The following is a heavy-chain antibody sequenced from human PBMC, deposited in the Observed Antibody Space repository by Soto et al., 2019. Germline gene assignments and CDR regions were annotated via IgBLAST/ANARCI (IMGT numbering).Heavy chain of an antibody. CDR2: ISYDGSTK. CDR3: AKDEGRFLKYYFNYGVDV. CDR1: GFTFSSYG. Sequence: QVHLVESGGGVVQPGRSLRLSCAASGFTFSSYGMHWVRQAPGKGLEWVAVISYDGSTKYYRESVKGRFTTSRDNSKNTLYLQIDSLRVEDTAVYYCAKDEGRFLKYYFNYGVDVWGQGTTVTVSS. V-gene: IGHV3-30*18. J-gene: IGHJ6*02. D-gene: IGHD3-3*01.